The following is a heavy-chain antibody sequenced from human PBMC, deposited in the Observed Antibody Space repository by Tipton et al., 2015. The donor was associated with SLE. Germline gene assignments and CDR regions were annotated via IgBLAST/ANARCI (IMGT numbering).Heavy chain of an antibody. CDR3: AREFLNPVTTVHYYFDL. V-gene: IGHV4-59*12. CDR1: GGSISSYD. J-gene: IGHJ2*01. Sequence: TLSLTCTVSGGSISSYDWSWIRQPAGKALEWIAYINYSGSTNYNPSLKSRVTMSVDTSKNHFSLKLISVTAADTAVYYCAREFLNPVTTVHYYFDLWGRGTLVTVSS. D-gene: IGHD4-11*01. CDR2: INYSGST.